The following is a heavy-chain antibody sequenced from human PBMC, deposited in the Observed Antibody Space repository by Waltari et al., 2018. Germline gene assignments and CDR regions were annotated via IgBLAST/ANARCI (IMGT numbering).Heavy chain of an antibody. V-gene: IGHV1-46*01. CDR2: INPSGGST. Sequence: VRQAPGQGLEWMGIINPSGGSTSYAQKFQGRVTMTRDTSTSTVYMELSSLRSEDTAVYYCARSYHDGGTGSFDYWGQGTLVTVSS. J-gene: IGHJ4*02. D-gene: IGHD3-10*01. CDR3: ARSYHDGGTGSFDY.